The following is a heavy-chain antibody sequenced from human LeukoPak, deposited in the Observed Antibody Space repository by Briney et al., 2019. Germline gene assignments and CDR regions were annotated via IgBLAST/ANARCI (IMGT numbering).Heavy chain of an antibody. CDR1: GGSINSYY. Sequence: SETLSLTCSVSGGSINSYYWSWIRQPPGRGLEWCGYIDYFGSTNYNPSLKNRLTISVDTSKNQFSLKLSSVTSADTAVYYCAGHMTRRVIEALDIWGQGTMVAVSS. V-gene: IGHV4-59*08. CDR2: IDYFGST. D-gene: IGHD3-16*01. J-gene: IGHJ3*02. CDR3: AGHMTRRVIEALDI.